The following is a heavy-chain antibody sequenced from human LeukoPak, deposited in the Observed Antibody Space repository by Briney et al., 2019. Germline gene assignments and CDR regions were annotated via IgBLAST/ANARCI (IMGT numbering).Heavy chain of an antibody. D-gene: IGHD5-12*01. V-gene: IGHV4-59*08. CDR2: IYYSGST. CDR1: GGSISSYY. CDR3: ASQIYWRNAFDI. Sequence: SETLSLTCTVSGGSISSYYWSWIRQPPGKGLEWIGYIYYSGSTNYNPSLKSRVTISVDTSKNQFSLKLSSVTAADTAVYYCASQIYWRNAFDIWGQGTMVTVSS. J-gene: IGHJ3*02.